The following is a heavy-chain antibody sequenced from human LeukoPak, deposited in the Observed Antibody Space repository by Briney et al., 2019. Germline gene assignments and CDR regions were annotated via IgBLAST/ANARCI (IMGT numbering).Heavy chain of an antibody. Sequence: SETLSLTCTVSGGSIGSSSDYWGWIRQAPGKGLEWIGSIYYHENTYYNPSLKSRFTISVDTSKNQFSLKLSSVTAADTAVYYCARGLLWFGEGVANMDVWGKGTTVTISS. J-gene: IGHJ6*03. CDR3: ARGLLWFGEGVANMDV. V-gene: IGHV4-39*07. CDR2: IYYHENT. D-gene: IGHD3-10*01. CDR1: GGSIGSSSDY.